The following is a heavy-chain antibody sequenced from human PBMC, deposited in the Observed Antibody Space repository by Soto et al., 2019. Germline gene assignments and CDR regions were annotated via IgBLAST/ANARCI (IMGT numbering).Heavy chain of an antibody. CDR2: IYYSGST. CDR1: GGSVNSGGYH. CDR3: ARAPIPNWNYYGMDV. V-gene: IGHV4-31*03. J-gene: IGHJ6*02. Sequence: QVQLQESGPGQVKPSQTLSLTCTVSGGSVNSGGYHWSWIRQHPGKGLEWIGDIYYSGSTYYNPSLKIRVTISIDTSTNHFSLHLSALTAADTAVYYCARAPIPNWNYYGMDVWGQGTTVTVSS. D-gene: IGHD1-1*01.